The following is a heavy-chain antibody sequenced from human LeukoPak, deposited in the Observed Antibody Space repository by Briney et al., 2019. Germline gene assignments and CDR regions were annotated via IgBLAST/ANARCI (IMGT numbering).Heavy chain of an antibody. CDR3: TVNYCSGATCYMY. D-gene: IGHD2-15*01. V-gene: IGHV3-73*01. CDR2: IRSKASSYAT. CDR1: GFTFSSYA. J-gene: IGHJ4*02. Sequence: GGSLRLSCAASGFTFSSYAMHWVRQASGKGLEWVGRIRSKASSYATAYAASVKGRFTISRDDSKNTAYLQMNSLKTEDTAVYYCTVNYCSGATCYMYWGQGTLVTVSS.